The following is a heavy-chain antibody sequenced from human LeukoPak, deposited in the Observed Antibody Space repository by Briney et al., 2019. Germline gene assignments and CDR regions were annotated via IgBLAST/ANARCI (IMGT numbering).Heavy chain of an antibody. D-gene: IGHD3-10*01. V-gene: IGHV4-39*01. J-gene: IGHJ4*02. CDR2: IYYSGST. CDR1: GGSISSSSYY. CDR3: ARHTGITMVRGVIMTIDY. Sequence: SETLSLTCTVSGGSISSSSYYWGWIRQPPGKGLEWIGSIYYSGSTYYSPSLKSRVTISVDTSKNQFSLKLSSVTAADTAVYYCARHTGITMVRGVIMTIDYWGQGTLVTVSS.